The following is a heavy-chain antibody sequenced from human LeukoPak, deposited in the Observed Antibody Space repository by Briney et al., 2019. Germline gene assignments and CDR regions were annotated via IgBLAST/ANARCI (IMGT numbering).Heavy chain of an antibody. CDR1: GGSISSYY. J-gene: IGHJ5*02. Sequence: PSETLSLTCTVSGGSISSYYWSWIRQPPGKGLEWIGYIYYGGSTNYNPSLKSRVTISVDTSKNQFSLKLSSVTAADTAVYYCARGSTPNWFDPWGQGTLVTVSS. V-gene: IGHV4-59*01. D-gene: IGHD4-11*01. CDR2: IYYGGST. CDR3: ARGSTPNWFDP.